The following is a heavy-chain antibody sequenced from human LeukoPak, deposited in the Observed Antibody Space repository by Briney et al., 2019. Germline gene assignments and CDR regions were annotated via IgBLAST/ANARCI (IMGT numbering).Heavy chain of an antibody. CDR3: ARDYYDRNDAFDI. V-gene: IGHV4-59*01. J-gene: IGHJ3*02. CDR2: IYYSGST. CDR1: CGSISSYY. D-gene: IGHD3-22*01. Sequence: AETLSLICSVSCGSISSYYWSWIRQPPGKGLKWIGYIYYSGSTNYNPSLKSRVTISVDTSKNQFSLKLSSVTAADTAVYYCARDYYDRNDAFDIWGQGTMVTVSS.